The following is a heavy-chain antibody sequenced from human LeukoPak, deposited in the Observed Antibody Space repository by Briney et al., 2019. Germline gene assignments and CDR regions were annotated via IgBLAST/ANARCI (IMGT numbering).Heavy chain of an antibody. CDR3: ARQEEEWLQSLFDY. CDR1: GFTFSSYA. V-gene: IGHV3-30-3*01. D-gene: IGHD5-24*01. CDR2: ISYDGSNK. J-gene: IGHJ4*02. Sequence: PGGSLRLSCAASGFTFSSYAMHWVRQAPGKGLEWVAVISYDGSNKYYADSVKGRFTISRDNSKNTLYLQMNSLRAEDTAVYYCARQEEEWLQSLFDYWGQGTLVTVSS.